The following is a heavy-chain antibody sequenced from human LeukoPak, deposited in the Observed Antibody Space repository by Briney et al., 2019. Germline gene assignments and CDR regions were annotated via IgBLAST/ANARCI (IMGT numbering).Heavy chain of an antibody. J-gene: IGHJ4*02. CDR3: ARHGMGANFDY. CDR2: IYYSGST. V-gene: IGHV4-59*08. Sequence: SETLSLTCAVYGGSFSGYYWSWIRQPPGKGLEWIGYIYYSGSTNYNPSLKSRVTISVDTSKNQFSLKLSSVTAADTAVYYCARHGMGANFDYWGQGTLITVSS. CDR1: GGSFSGYY. D-gene: IGHD1-26*01.